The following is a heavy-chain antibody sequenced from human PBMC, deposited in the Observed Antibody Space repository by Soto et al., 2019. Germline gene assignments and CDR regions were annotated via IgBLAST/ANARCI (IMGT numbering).Heavy chain of an antibody. CDR1: GFTFSDYY. D-gene: IGHD1-7*01. J-gene: IGHJ4*02. CDR2: SRDKGNSYST. CDR3: TRSITGTTSSDY. Sequence: ESGGGLVQPGGSLRLSCAGSGFTFSDYYIDWVRQAPGTGLEWVGRSRDKGNSYSTDYAASVKGRFTVSRDASKNSLYLQMNSLKTEDTALYYCTRSITGTTSSDYWGQGTLVTVSS. V-gene: IGHV3-72*01.